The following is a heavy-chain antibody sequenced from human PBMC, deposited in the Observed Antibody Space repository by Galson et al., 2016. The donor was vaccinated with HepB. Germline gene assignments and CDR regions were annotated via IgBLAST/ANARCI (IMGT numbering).Heavy chain of an antibody. D-gene: IGHD3-10*01. Sequence: SLRLSCAASGFTFGDYAMHWVRQAPGKGLEWVSTISWNGGSMGYADSVRGRFSISRDNAKNSLYLQMNSLRADDTALYFCAKDGRGSGSYYSYGWFDPWGQGTLVTVSS. V-gene: IGHV3-9*01. CDR1: GFTFGDYA. CDR3: AKDGRGSGSYYSYGWFDP. CDR2: ISWNGGSM. J-gene: IGHJ5*02.